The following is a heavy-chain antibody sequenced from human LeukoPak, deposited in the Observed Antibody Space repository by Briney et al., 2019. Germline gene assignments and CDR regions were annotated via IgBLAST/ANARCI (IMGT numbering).Heavy chain of an antibody. D-gene: IGHD3-10*01. J-gene: IGHJ4*02. CDR3: AKDMNYYGSGLADY. V-gene: IGHV3-23*01. Sequence: GGSLRLSCAASGFTFSSYAMSWVRQAPGKGLEWVSAISGSGGSTYYADSVKGRFTISRDNSKSTLYLQMNSLRAEDTAVYYCAKDMNYYGSGLADYWGQGALVTVSS. CDR2: ISGSGGST. CDR1: GFTFSSYA.